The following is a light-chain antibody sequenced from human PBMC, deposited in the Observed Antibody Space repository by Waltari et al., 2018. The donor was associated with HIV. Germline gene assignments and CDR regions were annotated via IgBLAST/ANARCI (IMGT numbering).Light chain of an antibody. V-gene: IGKV2-28*01. J-gene: IGKJ4*01. Sequence: DIMMTQSPLSLPVTPGERASISCRSSQSLLYSNGYNYLDWYLQKPGQSRQLLIYLGSNRASGVPDRFSGSGSGTDFTLKISRVEAEDVGVYYCMQALQTPLTFGGGTKVEIK. CDR1: QSLLYSNGYNY. CDR3: MQALQTPLT. CDR2: LGS.